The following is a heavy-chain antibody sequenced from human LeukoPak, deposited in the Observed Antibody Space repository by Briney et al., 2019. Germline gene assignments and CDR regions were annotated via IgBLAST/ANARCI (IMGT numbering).Heavy chain of an antibody. J-gene: IGHJ6*02. CDR2: IIPILGIA. CDR1: GGTFSSYA. CDR3: ARDAVLLWFGELTPIYYYYYYYGMDV. V-gene: IGHV1-69*04. Sequence: SVKVSCKASGGTFSSYAISWVRQAPGQGLEWMGRIIPILGIADYAQKFQGRVTITADKSTSTAYMELSSLRSEDTAVYYCARDAVLLWFGELTPIYYYYYYYGMDVWGQGTTVTVSS. D-gene: IGHD3-10*01.